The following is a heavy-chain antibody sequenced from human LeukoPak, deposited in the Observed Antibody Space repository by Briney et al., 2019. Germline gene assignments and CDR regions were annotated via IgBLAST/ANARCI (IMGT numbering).Heavy chain of an antibody. CDR1: GFSFSTYW. Sequence: PGGSLRLSCGASGFSFSTYWMDWVRQAPGKGLEWVASIKEDGSRADYVDSVRGRFTVSRDNNKNSLFLQMNSLRVDDTAVYYCASDRAFSQFDYWGQGTLVTVSS. J-gene: IGHJ4*02. CDR3: ASDRAFSQFDY. CDR2: IKEDGSRA. V-gene: IGHV3-7*01. D-gene: IGHD3-10*01.